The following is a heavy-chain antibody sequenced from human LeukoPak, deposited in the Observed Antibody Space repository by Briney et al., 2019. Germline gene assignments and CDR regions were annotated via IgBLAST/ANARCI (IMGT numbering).Heavy chain of an antibody. J-gene: IGHJ4*02. D-gene: IGHD3-9*01. CDR3: AKVERDDILTGSDY. V-gene: IGHV1-69*13. CDR1: GGTFSSYA. CDR2: IIPIFGTA. Sequence: ASVTVSFKASGGTFSSYAISWVRQAPGQGLEWMGGIIPIFGTANYTQKFQGRVTITADESTSTADMELSSLRSEDTAVYYCAKVERDDILTGSDYWGQGTLVTVSS.